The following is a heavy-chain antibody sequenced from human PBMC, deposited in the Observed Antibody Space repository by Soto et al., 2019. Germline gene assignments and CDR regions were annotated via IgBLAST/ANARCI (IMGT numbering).Heavy chain of an antibody. V-gene: IGHV3-23*01. CDR3: AKDLGGSGWYPYYFDY. Sequence: GGSLRLSCAASGFTFSSYAMSWVRQAPGKGLEWVSAISGSGGSTYYADSVKGRFTISRDNSKNTLYLQMNSLRAEDTAVYYCAKDLGGSGWYPYYFDYWGQGTLVTVSS. CDR2: ISGSGGST. CDR1: GFTFSSYA. J-gene: IGHJ4*02. D-gene: IGHD6-19*01.